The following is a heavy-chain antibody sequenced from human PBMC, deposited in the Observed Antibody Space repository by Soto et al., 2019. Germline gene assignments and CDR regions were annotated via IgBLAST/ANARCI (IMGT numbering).Heavy chain of an antibody. Sequence: PSETLSLTCAVYGGSFSGYYWSWIRQPPGKGLEWIGEINHSGSTNYNPSLKSRVTISVDTSKNQFSLKLSSVTAADTAVYYCASRKGITGPPGYWGQGXLVTVYS. CDR3: ASRKGITGPPGY. CDR1: GGSFSGYY. D-gene: IGHD1-20*01. J-gene: IGHJ4*02. V-gene: IGHV4-34*01. CDR2: INHSGST.